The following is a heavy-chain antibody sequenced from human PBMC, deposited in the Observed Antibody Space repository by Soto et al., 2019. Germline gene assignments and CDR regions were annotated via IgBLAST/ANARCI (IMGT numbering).Heavy chain of an antibody. J-gene: IGHJ6*02. Sequence: SETLSLPCTVSGCSISSGDYYWSWIRQPRGEGLEWIGYIYYSGSTYYNSSLKSRVTISVDTSKKQFSLKLSSVTAADTAVYYCARDRGYCTNGVCYLDVWGQGTTVTVSS. CDR1: GCSISSGDYY. V-gene: IGHV4-30-4*01. CDR3: ARDRGYCTNGVCYLDV. D-gene: IGHD2-8*01. CDR2: IYYSGST.